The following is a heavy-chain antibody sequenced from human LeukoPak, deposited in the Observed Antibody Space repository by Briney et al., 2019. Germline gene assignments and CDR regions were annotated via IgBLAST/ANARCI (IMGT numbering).Heavy chain of an antibody. J-gene: IGHJ5*02. D-gene: IGHD6-13*01. Sequence: PSETLSLTCTVSGGSISSYYWSWIRQPAGEGLEWIGRIYTSGSTNYNPSLKSRVTMSVDTSKNQFSLKLSSVTAADTAVYYCAQSLGSSNWIGNWFDPWGQGTLVTVSS. CDR1: GGSISSYY. CDR2: IYTSGST. CDR3: AQSLGSSNWIGNWFDP. V-gene: IGHV4-4*07.